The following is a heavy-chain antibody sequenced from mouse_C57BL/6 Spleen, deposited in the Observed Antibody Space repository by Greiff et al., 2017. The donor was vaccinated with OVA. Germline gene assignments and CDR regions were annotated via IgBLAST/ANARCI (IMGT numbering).Heavy chain of an antibody. Sequence: EVMLVESGGGLVKPGGSLKLSCAASGFTFSDYGMHWVRQAPEKGLEWVAYISSGSSTIYYADSVKGRFTISRDNAKNTLFLQMTSLRSEDTAMYYCARGGYYGYAWFAYWGQGTLVTVSA. V-gene: IGHV5-17*01. CDR1: GFTFSDYG. CDR2: ISSGSSTI. D-gene: IGHD2-2*01. J-gene: IGHJ3*01. CDR3: ARGGYYGYAWFAY.